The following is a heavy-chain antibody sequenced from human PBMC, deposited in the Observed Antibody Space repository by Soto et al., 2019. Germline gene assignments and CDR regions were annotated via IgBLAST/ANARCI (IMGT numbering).Heavy chain of an antibody. J-gene: IGHJ5*02. CDR2: ISYDGSNK. CDR3: ASSTMIVVAPGWFDP. CDR1: GFTFSSYG. D-gene: IGHD3-22*01. Sequence: PGGSLRLSCAASGFTFSSYGMHWVRQAPGKGLEWVAVISYDGSNKYYADSVKGRFTISRDNSKNTLYLQMNSLRAEDTAVYYCASSTMIVVAPGWFDPWGQGTLVTVSS. V-gene: IGHV3-30*03.